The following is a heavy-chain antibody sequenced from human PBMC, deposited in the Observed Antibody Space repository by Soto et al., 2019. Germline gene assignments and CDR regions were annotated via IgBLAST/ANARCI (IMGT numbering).Heavy chain of an antibody. V-gene: IGHV4-39*01. CDR1: GGSISSSSYY. J-gene: IGHJ5*02. D-gene: IGHD4-17*01. Sequence: PSETLSLTCTVSGGSISSSSYYWGWIRQPPGKGLEWIGSIYYSGSTYYNPSLKSRVTISVDTSKNQFSLKLSSVTAADTAVYYCARHNDYGDYVWFDPWGQGTLVTVSS. CDR2: IYYSGST. CDR3: ARHNDYGDYVWFDP.